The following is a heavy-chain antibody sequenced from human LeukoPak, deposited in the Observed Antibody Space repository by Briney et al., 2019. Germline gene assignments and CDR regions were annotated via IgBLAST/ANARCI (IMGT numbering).Heavy chain of an antibody. CDR2: IYYSGST. J-gene: IGHJ5*02. CDR1: GGSISSSSYY. Sequence: SETLSLTCTVSGGSISSSSYYWGWIRQPPGKGLEWIGSIYYSGSTYYNPSLKSRVTISVDTFKNQFSLKLSSVTAADTAVYYCARPLDSGPNWFDPWGQGTLVTVSS. CDR3: ARPLDSGPNWFDP. V-gene: IGHV4-39*01. D-gene: IGHD6-19*01.